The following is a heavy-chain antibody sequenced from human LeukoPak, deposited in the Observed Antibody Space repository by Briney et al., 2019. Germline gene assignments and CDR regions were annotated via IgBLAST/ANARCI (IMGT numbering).Heavy chain of an antibody. CDR1: GFTFSSYA. CDR2: INQDGSLK. J-gene: IGHJ4*02. V-gene: IGHV3-7*01. Sequence: PGGSLRLSCAASGFTFSSYAMSWVRQAPGKGLEWVANINQDGSLKYYVDSVKGRFTISRDNAKNSLYLQMNSLRAEDTAFYYCARDLRTGYTYGYPLDYWGQGTLVTVSS. CDR3: ARDLRTGYTYGYPLDY. D-gene: IGHD5-18*01.